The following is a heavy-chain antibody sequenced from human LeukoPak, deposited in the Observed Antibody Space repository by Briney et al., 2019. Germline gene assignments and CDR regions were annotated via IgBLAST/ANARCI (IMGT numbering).Heavy chain of an antibody. V-gene: IGHV3-9*01. J-gene: IGHJ4*02. CDR3: AKDFGPSGSSYFDY. CDR1: GFTFDDYA. Sequence: GGSLRLSCAASGFTFDDYAMHWVRQAPGKGLEWVSGISWNSGSIGYADSVKGRFTISRDNAKNSLYLQMNSLRAEDTALYYCAKDFGPSGSSYFDYWGQGTLVTVSS. CDR2: ISWNSGSI. D-gene: IGHD1-26*01.